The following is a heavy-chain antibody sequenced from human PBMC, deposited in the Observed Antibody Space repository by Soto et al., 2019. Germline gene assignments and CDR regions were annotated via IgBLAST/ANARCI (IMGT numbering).Heavy chain of an antibody. J-gene: IGHJ5*02. Sequence: QVQLVESGGGVVQPGRSLRLSCAASGFTFSSYAMHWVRQAPGKGLEWVAVISYDGSNKYYADSVKGRFTISRDNSKNTLYLQMNSLRAEDTAVYYCARVGHCSGGSCYYPWGQGTLVTVSS. CDR3: ARVGHCSGGSCYYP. CDR1: GFTFSSYA. CDR2: ISYDGSNK. D-gene: IGHD2-15*01. V-gene: IGHV3-30-3*01.